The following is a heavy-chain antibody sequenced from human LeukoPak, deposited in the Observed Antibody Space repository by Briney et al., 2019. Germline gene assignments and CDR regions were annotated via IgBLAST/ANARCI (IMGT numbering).Heavy chain of an antibody. CDR1: GFTSSSYW. J-gene: IGHJ4*02. CDR2: IKKEGSEK. CDR3: ARDKTRGLGYSYSKSGNYFDY. V-gene: IGHV3-7*01. D-gene: IGHD5-18*01. Sequence: AGSLSLSCAASGFTSSSYWMRWVRQAPGKVLEWLANIKKEGSEKSYGDSGPGRFAISRDNAKNSLYMQMNSLRAEDTAVHTCARDKTRGLGYSYSKSGNYFDYWGQGTLVTVSS.